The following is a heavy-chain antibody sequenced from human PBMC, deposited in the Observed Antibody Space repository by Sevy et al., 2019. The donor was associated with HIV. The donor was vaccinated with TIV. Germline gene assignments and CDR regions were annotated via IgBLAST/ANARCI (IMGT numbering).Heavy chain of an antibody. D-gene: IGHD6-19*01. CDR2: ISSSSSTI. V-gene: IGHV3-48*02. CDR1: GFTFSSYS. J-gene: IGHJ6*02. CDR3: ALPAYSSGRYYYYGMDV. Sequence: GGSLRLSCAASGFTFSSYSMNWVRQAPGKGLEWVSYISSSSSTIYYSDSVKGRFTISRDNAKNSLSLQMNSLRDEDTAVYYCALPAYSSGRYYYYGMDVWGQGTTVTVSS.